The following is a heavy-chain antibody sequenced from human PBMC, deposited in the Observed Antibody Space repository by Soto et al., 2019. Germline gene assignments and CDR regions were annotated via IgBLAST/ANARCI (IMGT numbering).Heavy chain of an antibody. Sequence: QLLESGGGLVQPGGSLRLSCAASGFTFSSYAMNWVRQAPGKGLEWVSAISGSGGSTYYADSVKGQFTISRDNSKNTLYLQMNSMRAEDTAVYYCAKDRPDIVVVVGTFDYWGQGTLVTVSS. J-gene: IGHJ4*02. V-gene: IGHV3-23*01. CDR3: AKDRPDIVVVVGTFDY. D-gene: IGHD2-15*01. CDR2: ISGSGGST. CDR1: GFTFSSYA.